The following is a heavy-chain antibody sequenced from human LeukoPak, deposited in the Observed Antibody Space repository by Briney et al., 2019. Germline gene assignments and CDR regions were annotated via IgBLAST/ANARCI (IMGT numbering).Heavy chain of an antibody. CDR2: IYHSGST. V-gene: IGHV4-38-2*02. Sequence: PSETLSLTCTVSGYSISSGYYWGWIRQPPGKGLEWIGSIYHSGSTYYNPSLKSRVTISVDTSKNQFSLKLSSVTAADTAVYYCARDALTRVYAWGSYRYTNYFDYWGQGTLVTVSS. D-gene: IGHD3-16*02. CDR1: GYSISSGYY. CDR3: ARDALTRVYAWGSYRYTNYFDY. J-gene: IGHJ4*02.